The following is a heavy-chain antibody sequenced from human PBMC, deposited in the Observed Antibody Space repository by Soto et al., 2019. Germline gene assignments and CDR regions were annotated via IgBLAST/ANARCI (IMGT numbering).Heavy chain of an antibody. Sequence: PGGSLRLSCAASGFIFSSYWMHWVRQAPGKGLEWVSRMNEDGGTTDYADSVKGRFTISRDNAKNTLYLQMNSLRVEDTAVYYCASGLSGRADVWGQGTTVTVSS. V-gene: IGHV3-74*01. CDR1: GFIFSSYW. CDR2: MNEDGGTT. D-gene: IGHD3-10*01. CDR3: ASGLSGRADV. J-gene: IGHJ6*02.